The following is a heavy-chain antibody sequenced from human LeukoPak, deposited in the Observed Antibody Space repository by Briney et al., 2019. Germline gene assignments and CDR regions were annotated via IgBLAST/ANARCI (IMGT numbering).Heavy chain of an antibody. CDR1: GGTFSSYA. J-gene: IGHJ3*02. CDR3: ARASSGYYDDAFDI. D-gene: IGHD3-22*01. CDR2: IIPIFDTA. Sequence: SVKVSCKASGGTFSSYAISWVRQAPGQGLEWMGGIIPIFDTANYAQKFQGRVTITADESTSTAYMELSSLRSEDTAVYYCARASSGYYDDAFDIWGQGTMVTVSS. V-gene: IGHV1-69*13.